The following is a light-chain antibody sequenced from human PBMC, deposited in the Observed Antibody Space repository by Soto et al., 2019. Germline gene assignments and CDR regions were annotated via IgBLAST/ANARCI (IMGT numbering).Light chain of an antibody. CDR2: ATS. Sequence: IVLKQSPGTLSLSPGERATLSCRASQSVNSDYLAWFQQRPGQAPRLLIYATSRRASGIPDRFSGSGSETEFTLTISSLQAEDSAVYFCQQYNNWPTWTFGQGTKVDIK. J-gene: IGKJ1*01. CDR1: QSVNSDY. V-gene: IGKV3-20*01. CDR3: QQYNNWPTWT.